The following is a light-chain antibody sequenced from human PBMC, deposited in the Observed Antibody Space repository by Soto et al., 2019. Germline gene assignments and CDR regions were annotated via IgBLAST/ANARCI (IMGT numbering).Light chain of an antibody. CDR3: QSGS. CDR1: QGISSY. Sequence: DIQLTQSPSFLSASVGDRVTITCRASQGISSYLAWYQQKPGKAPKLLIYAASTLQSGVLSRFSGSGSGTEFTLTISSLQPEDFATYYCQSGSFGQGTKVEIK. J-gene: IGKJ1*01. V-gene: IGKV1-9*01. CDR2: AAS.